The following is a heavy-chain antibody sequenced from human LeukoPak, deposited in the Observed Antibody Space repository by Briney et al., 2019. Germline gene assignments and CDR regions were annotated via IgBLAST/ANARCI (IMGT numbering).Heavy chain of an antibody. J-gene: IGHJ6*02. CDR1: GYSFTSYW. CDR3: ARGPYSSRSYYYYGMDV. CDR2: IYPGDSDT. V-gene: IGHV5-51*01. D-gene: IGHD6-13*01. Sequence: KPGESLQISCKGSGYSFTSYWIGWVRPMPGKGLEWMGIIYPGDSDTRYSPSFQGQVTISADKSISTAYLQWSSLKASDTAMYYCARGPYSSRSYYYYGMDVWGQGTTVTVSS.